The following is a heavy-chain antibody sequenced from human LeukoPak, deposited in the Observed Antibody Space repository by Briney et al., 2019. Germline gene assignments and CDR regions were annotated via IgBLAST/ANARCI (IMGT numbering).Heavy chain of an antibody. J-gene: IGHJ3*02. CDR3: AKGYSSSWNDAFDI. V-gene: IGHV3-30*02. Sequence: GGSLRLSCAASGFTFSSYGMHWVRQAPGKGLEWVAFIRYDGSNKYYADSVKGRFTISRDNSKNTLYLQMNSLRAEDMAVYYCAKGYSSSWNDAFDIWGQGTMVTVSS. CDR1: GFTFSSYG. CDR2: IRYDGSNK. D-gene: IGHD6-13*01.